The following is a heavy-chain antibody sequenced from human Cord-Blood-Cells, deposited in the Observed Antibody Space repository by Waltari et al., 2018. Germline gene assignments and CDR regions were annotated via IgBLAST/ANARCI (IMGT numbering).Heavy chain of an antibody. CDR2: IYYSGST. CDR3: AGLPPGGSSDY. V-gene: IGHV4-39*01. Sequence: QLQLQESGPGLVKPSETLSLTCTVSGGSISSSSYYWGWIRQPPGKGLEWIGSIYYSGSTYSNPSLKRRVTISVDTSKNQFSLKLSSVTAADTAVYYCAGLPPGGSSDYWGQGTLVTVSS. D-gene: IGHD6-6*01. J-gene: IGHJ4*02. CDR1: GGSISSSSYY.